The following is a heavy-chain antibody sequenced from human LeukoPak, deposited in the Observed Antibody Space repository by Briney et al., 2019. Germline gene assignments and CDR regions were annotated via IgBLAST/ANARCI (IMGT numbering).Heavy chain of an antibody. V-gene: IGHV3-23*01. CDR2: ISGSGSDA. Sequence: GGSLRLSCAASGFTFSFYAMSWVRQAPGKGLEWVSTISGSGSDASYADSVRGRFTISRDNPKNTLYLQMTNLRDEDTALYFCAKGQGFSSTWYADHWGQGTLVTVSS. CDR1: GFTFSFYA. CDR3: AKGQGFSSTWYADH. D-gene: IGHD6-13*01. J-gene: IGHJ5*02.